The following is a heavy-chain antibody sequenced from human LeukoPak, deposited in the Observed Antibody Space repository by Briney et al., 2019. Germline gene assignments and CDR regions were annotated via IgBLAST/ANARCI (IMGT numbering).Heavy chain of an antibody. CDR3: ARDCSSTRCQGPVFDN. CDR1: GYTFTSNY. CDR2: IHPSGGNT. V-gene: IGHV1-46*01. Sequence: ASVKVSCKASGYTFTSNYMHWVRQAPGQGLEWMGIIHPSGGNTNYAQTFQGRVAMTRDTSTSTVYMELSSLRSEDTAIYYCARDCSSTRCQGPVFDNWGQGTLVTVSS. J-gene: IGHJ4*02. D-gene: IGHD2-2*01.